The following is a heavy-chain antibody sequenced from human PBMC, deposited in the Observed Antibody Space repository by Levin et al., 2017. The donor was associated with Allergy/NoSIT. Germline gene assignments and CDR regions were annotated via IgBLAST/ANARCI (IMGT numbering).Heavy chain of an antibody. CDR3: ARVNPLWFGGPSWYYYYGMDV. CDR1: GYTFTSYD. V-gene: IGHV1-8*01. CDR2: MNPNSGNT. Sequence: ASVKVSCKASGYTFTSYDINWVRQATGQGLEWMGWMNPNSGNTGYAQKFQGRVTMTRNTSISTAYMELSSLRSEDTAVYYCARVNPLWFGGPSWYYYYGMDVWGQGTTVTVSS. J-gene: IGHJ6*02. D-gene: IGHD3-10*01.